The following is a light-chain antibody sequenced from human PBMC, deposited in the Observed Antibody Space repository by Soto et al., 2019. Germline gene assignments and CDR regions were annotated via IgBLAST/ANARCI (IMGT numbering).Light chain of an antibody. CDR3: SSYTSSSTLDVV. CDR2: DVS. Sequence: QSALTQPASVSGSPGQSITISCTGTSSDVGGYNSVSWYQHHPGKAPKLMIYDVSNRPSGVSNRFSGSKSGKTASLTISGLQAEDEADYYCSSYTSSSTLDVVFGGGTKLTVL. CDR1: SSDVGGYNS. J-gene: IGLJ2*01. V-gene: IGLV2-14*03.